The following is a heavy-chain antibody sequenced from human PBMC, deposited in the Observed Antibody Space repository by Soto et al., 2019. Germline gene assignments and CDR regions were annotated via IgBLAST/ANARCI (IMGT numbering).Heavy chain of an antibody. CDR2: ISSSSSYI. CDR1: GFTFSSYS. D-gene: IGHD3-3*01. V-gene: IGHV3-21*01. CDR3: ARTIFGVATNYYYYGMDV. J-gene: IGHJ6*02. Sequence: GGSLRLSCAASGFTFSSYSMNWVRQAPGKGLEWVSSISSSSSYIYYADSVKGRFTISRDNAKNSLYLQMNSLRAEDPAVYYCARTIFGVATNYYYYGMDVWGQGTTVTVSS.